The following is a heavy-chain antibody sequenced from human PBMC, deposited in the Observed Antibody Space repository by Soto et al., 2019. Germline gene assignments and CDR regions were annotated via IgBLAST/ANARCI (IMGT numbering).Heavy chain of an antibody. D-gene: IGHD6-25*01. J-gene: IGHJ4*02. Sequence: EVQLLESGGGLVQPGRSLRLSCAASGFTFSNYAMSWVRQAPGQGLDWVSAISGSLGTTYYADYVQGRLTISRDNSKNTMFMQMNSLSAENAAVSYCAKFFIETGSNSGWPWSFHYWGQGTLVTVSS. CDR3: AKFFIETGSNSGWPWSFHY. V-gene: IGHV3-23*01. CDR1: GFTFSNYA. CDR2: ISGSLGTT.